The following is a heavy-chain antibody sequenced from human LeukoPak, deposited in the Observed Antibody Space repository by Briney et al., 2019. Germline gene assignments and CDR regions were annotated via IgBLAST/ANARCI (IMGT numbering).Heavy chain of an antibody. D-gene: IGHD3-16*01. CDR2: VNPDSDTI. CDR1: GYIFTSYY. J-gene: IGHJ5*02. CDR3: ARGSGTMIILITSDLFDP. V-gene: IGHV1-46*01. Sequence: ASVKVSCKPSGYIFTSYYIHWVRQAPGRGLEWMGVVNPDSDTITYAQNLQGRLTMTRDTSTSTVYMELGSLRSEDTAVYYCARGSGTMIILITSDLFDPWGQGTLVTVSS.